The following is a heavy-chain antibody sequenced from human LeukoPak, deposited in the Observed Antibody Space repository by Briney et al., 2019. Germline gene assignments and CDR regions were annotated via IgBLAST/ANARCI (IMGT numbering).Heavy chain of an antibody. V-gene: IGHV4-61*02. J-gene: IGHJ3*02. CDR3: ARYQLLFFPGAFDI. CDR1: GGSISSGSYY. Sequence: SQTLSLTCAVSGGSISSGSYYWSWIRQPAGKGLEWIGRIYTSGSTNYNPSLKSRVTISVDTSKNQFSLKLSSVTAADTAVYYCARYQLLFFPGAFDIWGQGTMVTVSS. CDR2: IYTSGST. D-gene: IGHD2-2*01.